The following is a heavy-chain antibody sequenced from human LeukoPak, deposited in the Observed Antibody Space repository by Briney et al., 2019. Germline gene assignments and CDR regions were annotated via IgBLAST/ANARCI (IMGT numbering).Heavy chain of an antibody. J-gene: IGHJ4*02. CDR2: VYSGGTT. CDR3: ASSSTYYYGSGSYPLFDY. V-gene: IGHV3-66*01. CDR1: GFTVSSTY. D-gene: IGHD3-10*01. Sequence: GGSLRLSCAASGFTVSSTYMSWVRQAPGKGLGWVSVVYSGGTTYYADSVKGRFTIPRDNSKNTLYLQMNSLRAEDTAVYYCASSSTYYYGSGSYPLFDYWGQGTLVTVSS.